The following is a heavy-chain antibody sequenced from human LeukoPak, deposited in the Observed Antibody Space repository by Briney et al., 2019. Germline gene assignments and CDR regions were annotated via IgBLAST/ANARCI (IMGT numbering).Heavy chain of an antibody. CDR2: INHSGST. D-gene: IGHD3-10*01. CDR3: ARRRRGSGSYYDY. V-gene: IGHV4-34*01. CDR1: GGSFSGYY. J-gene: IGHJ4*02. Sequence: SETLSLTCAVYGGSFSGYYWSWIRQPPGKGLEWIGEINHSGSTNYNPSLKSRVTISVDTSKNQFSLKLSSVTAADTAVYYCARRRRGSGSYYDYWGQGTLVTVSS.